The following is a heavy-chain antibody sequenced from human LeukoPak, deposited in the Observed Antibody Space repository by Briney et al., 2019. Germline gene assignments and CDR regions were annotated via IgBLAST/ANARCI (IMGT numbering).Heavy chain of an antibody. D-gene: IGHD3-22*01. CDR2: IYYSGTT. CDR1: PGSTSNRPYY. J-gene: IGHJ4*02. CDR3: ARTYYYDSSGYTLLEAFDY. V-gene: IGHV4-39*07. Sequence: PSETLSLTCTVSPGSTSNRPYYWGWVRQTPGKGLEWIGSIYYSGTTYYNPSLKSRVSISVERPKNQVSLKLSSVTAADTAVYYCARTYYYDSSGYTLLEAFDYWGQGTLVTVSS.